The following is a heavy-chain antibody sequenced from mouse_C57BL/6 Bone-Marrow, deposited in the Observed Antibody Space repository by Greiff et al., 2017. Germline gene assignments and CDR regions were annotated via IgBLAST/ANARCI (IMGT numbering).Heavy chain of an antibody. CDR1: GYSITSGYY. J-gene: IGHJ2*01. V-gene: IGHV3-6*01. CDR2: ISYDGSN. CDR3: ATYFDY. Sequence: DVQLQESGPGLVKPSQSLSLTCSVTGYSITSGYYWNWIRQFPGNKLEWMGYISYDGSNNFNPSLKNRISITRDTSKNQFFLKLNSVTTEDTATYYCATYFDYWGQGTTLTVSS.